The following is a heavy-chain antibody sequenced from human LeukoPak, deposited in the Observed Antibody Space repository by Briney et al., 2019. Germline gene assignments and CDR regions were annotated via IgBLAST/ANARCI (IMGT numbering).Heavy chain of an antibody. D-gene: IGHD3-22*01. Sequence: GGSLRLSCAASGFTFSNYAMSWVRQAPGKGLEWVSAISGNGGGTYYADSVKGRFTISRDNSKNTLYLQMKSLRAEDTAVYYCAKGPKVIVVDNYFDYWGQGTLVTVSS. V-gene: IGHV3-23*01. J-gene: IGHJ4*02. CDR2: ISGNGGGT. CDR3: AKGPKVIVVDNYFDY. CDR1: GFTFSNYA.